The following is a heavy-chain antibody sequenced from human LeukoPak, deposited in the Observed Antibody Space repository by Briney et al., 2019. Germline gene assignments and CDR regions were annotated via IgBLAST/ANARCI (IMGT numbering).Heavy chain of an antibody. CDR2: VYYSGST. D-gene: IGHD4-17*01. V-gene: IGHV4-59*12. CDR1: SDSISPYY. CDR3: ARGRSEDYGDYLHYDY. J-gene: IGHJ4*02. Sequence: PSETLSLTCTVSSDSISPYYWSWIRQSPGTGLEWIGCVYYSGSTYYNPSLKSRVTISVDTSKNQFSLKLSSVTAADTAVYYCARGRSEDYGDYLHYDYWGQGTLVTVSS.